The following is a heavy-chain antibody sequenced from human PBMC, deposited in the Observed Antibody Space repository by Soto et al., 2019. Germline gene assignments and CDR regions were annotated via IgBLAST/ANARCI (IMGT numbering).Heavy chain of an antibody. CDR1: GGTFSSYA. D-gene: IGHD5-18*01. J-gene: IGHJ6*02. CDR2: IIPIFGTA. CDR3: ARDRGYSYVNYYYYGMDV. V-gene: IGHV1-69*13. Sequence: SVKVSCKASGGTFSSYAISWVRQAPGQGLEWMGGIIPIFGTANYAQEFQGRVTITADESTSTAYMELSSLRSEDTAVYYCARDRGYSYVNYYYYGMDVWGQGTTVTVSS.